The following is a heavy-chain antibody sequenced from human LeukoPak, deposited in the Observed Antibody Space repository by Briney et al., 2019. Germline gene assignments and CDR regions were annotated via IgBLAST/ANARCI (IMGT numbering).Heavy chain of an antibody. CDR2: ISYDGSNK. D-gene: IGHD4-4*01. J-gene: IGHJ6*02. Sequence: PGGSLRLSCAASGFTFSSYAMHWVCQAPGKGLEWVAVISYDGSNKYYADSVKGRFTISRDNSKNTLYLQMNSLRAEDTAVYYCARDYIVDVWGQGTTVTVSS. CDR1: GFTFSSYA. CDR3: ARDYIVDV. V-gene: IGHV3-30-3*01.